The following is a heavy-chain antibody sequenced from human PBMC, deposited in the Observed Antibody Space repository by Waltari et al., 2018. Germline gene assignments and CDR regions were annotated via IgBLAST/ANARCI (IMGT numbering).Heavy chain of an antibody. CDR1: GGSISSYY. J-gene: IGHJ4*02. V-gene: IGHV4-4*07. D-gene: IGHD3-22*01. Sequence: QVQLQESGPGLVKPSETLSLTCTVSGGSISSYYWSWIRQPAGKELEWIGRIYTSGSTNYNPALKSRVTMSVDTSKNQFSLKLSSVTAADTAVYYCAREFAYYYDSSGYYSGGYFDYWGQGTLVTVSS. CDR3: AREFAYYYDSSGYYSGGYFDY. CDR2: IYTSGST.